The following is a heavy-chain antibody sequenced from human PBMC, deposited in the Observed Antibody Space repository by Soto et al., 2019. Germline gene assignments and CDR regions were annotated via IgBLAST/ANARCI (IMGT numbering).Heavy chain of an antibody. Sequence: EVQLVESGGGLVQPGGSMNLSCAASGFAFSDSAMHWVRQASGKGLEWIGRIRGKRGNDGTAYAASVKGRFTISRDDSETTPYLQMNSLIIEGTAVYYGTRRRELTAVDPLDYWGQGTLVTVSS. J-gene: IGHJ4*02. CDR2: IRGKRGNDGT. D-gene: IGHD2-2*01. CDR1: GFAFSDSA. V-gene: IGHV3-73*02. CDR3: TRRRELTAVDPLDY.